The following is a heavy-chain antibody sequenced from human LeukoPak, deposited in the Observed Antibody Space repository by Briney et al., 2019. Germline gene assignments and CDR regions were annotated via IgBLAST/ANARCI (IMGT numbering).Heavy chain of an antibody. Sequence: GGSLRLSCAASGFTVSSNYMTWVRQAPGKGLEWVSAISGDSRYIYYADSVRGRFTISRDNAENSLYLQMNSLRVEDTAVYYCARAPTVLVGYCSSSSCQADYWGQGTLVTVSS. CDR3: ARAPTVLVGYCSSSSCQADY. V-gene: IGHV3-21*01. J-gene: IGHJ4*02. CDR2: ISGDSRYI. CDR1: GFTVSSNY. D-gene: IGHD2-2*01.